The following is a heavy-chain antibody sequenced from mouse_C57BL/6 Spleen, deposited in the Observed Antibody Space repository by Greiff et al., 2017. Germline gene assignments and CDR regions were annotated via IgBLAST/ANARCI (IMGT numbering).Heavy chain of an antibody. CDR3: TRPLITTVVAPFDY. J-gene: IGHJ2*01. CDR1: GYTFTSYW. Sequence: VQLKQSGTVLARPGASVKMSCKTSGYTFTSYWMHWVKQRPGQGLEWIGAIYPGNSDTSYNQKFKGKAKLTAVTSASTAYMELSSLTNEDSAVYYCTRPLITTVVAPFDYWGQGTTLTVSS. V-gene: IGHV1-5*01. D-gene: IGHD1-1*01. CDR2: IYPGNSDT.